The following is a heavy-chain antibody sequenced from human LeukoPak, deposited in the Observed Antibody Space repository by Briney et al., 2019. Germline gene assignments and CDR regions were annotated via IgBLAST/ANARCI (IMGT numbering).Heavy chain of an antibody. V-gene: IGHV3-30*03. CDR2: ISYDGNNK. CDR3: ARQTTVATDC. Sequence: PGGSLRLSCAASGFTFSDNSLHWVRQAPGKGLEWVAVISYDGNNKYYADSVKGRFTISRDNSNNTLYLQMNSLRVEDTAVYYCARQTTVATDCWGQGTLVTVSS. J-gene: IGHJ4*02. D-gene: IGHD4-23*01. CDR1: GFTFSDNS.